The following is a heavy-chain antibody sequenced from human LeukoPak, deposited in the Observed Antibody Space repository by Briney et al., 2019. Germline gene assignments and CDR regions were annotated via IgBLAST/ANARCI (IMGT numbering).Heavy chain of an antibody. V-gene: IGHV3-48*03. Sequence: GGSLRLSCAASGFTFNSYEMNWVRQAPGKGLEWVSYINSGGSAIYYADSVKGRFTISRDNAKNSLDLQMNSLRADDTAVYYCARGGSYVHYWGQGTLVTVSS. D-gene: IGHD1-26*01. J-gene: IGHJ4*02. CDR1: GFTFNSYE. CDR3: ARGGSYVHY. CDR2: INSGGSAI.